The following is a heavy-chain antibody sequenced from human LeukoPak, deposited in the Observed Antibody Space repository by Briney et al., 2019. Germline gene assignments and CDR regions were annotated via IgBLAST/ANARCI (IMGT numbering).Heavy chain of an antibody. J-gene: IGHJ6*02. V-gene: IGHV1-69*04. CDR2: IIPIFGIA. CDR1: GGTFSSYA. D-gene: IGHD3-3*01. CDR3: ARGTTSEIFGVVLSYYYYGMDV. Sequence: SAKVSCKASGGTFSSYAISWVRQAPGQGLEWMGRIIPIFGIANYAQKFQGRVAITADKSTSTAYTELSSLRSEDTAVYYCARGTTSEIFGVVLSYYYYGMDVWGQGTTVTVSS.